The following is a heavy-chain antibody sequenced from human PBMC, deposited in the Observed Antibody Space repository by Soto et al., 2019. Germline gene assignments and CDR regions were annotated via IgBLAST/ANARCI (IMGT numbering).Heavy chain of an antibody. CDR2: ISPMFGTP. V-gene: IGHV1-18*01. CDR1: GYTFINYG. Sequence: ASVKVSCKSSGYTFINYGIAWVRQAPGQGLEWMGGISPMFGTPIYAQKFQGRVSITADTSTSTAYMELRSLRSDDSAVYYCARDTTVTTGDYYYYYGMDVWGQGTTVTVSS. D-gene: IGHD4-17*01. J-gene: IGHJ6*02. CDR3: ARDTTVTTGDYYYYYGMDV.